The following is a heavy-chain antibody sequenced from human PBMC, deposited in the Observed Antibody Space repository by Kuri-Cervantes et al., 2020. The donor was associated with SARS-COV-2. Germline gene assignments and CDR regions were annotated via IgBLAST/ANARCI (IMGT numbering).Heavy chain of an antibody. V-gene: IGHV3-23*01. D-gene: IGHD5-12*01. CDR3: AREYSGYDGVDY. Sequence: GGSLRLSCAASGFTFSSYAMSWVRQAPGKGLEWVSAISGSGGSTYYADSVKGRFTISRDNAKNSLYLQMNSLRDEDTAVYYCAREYSGYDGVDYWGQGTLVTVSS. CDR1: GFTFSSYA. J-gene: IGHJ4*02. CDR2: ISGSGGST.